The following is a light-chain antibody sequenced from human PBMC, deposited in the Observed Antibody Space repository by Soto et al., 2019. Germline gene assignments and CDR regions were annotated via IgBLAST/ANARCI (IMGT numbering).Light chain of an antibody. CDR2: EVN. CDR1: RSDVGGYNY. J-gene: IGLJ1*01. V-gene: IGLV2-8*01. Sequence: QSVLTQPPSASGSPGQSVAISCTGTRSDVGGYNYVSWYQQHPGKAPKLMIYEVNKRPSGVPDRFSGSKSGNTASLTGSGLQAEDEAEYYCSSYAGSSHVFGTGTKLTVL. CDR3: SSYAGSSHV.